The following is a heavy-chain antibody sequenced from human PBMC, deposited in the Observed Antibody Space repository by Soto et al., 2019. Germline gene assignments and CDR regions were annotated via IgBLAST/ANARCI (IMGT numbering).Heavy chain of an antibody. CDR2: INHSGST. Sequence: SETLSLTCAVYGGSFSGYYWSWIRQPPGKGLEWIGEINHSGSTNYNPSLKSRVTISVDTSKNQFSLKLSSVTAADTAVYYCARLAGIYDEYYFDYWGQGTLVTVSS. V-gene: IGHV4-34*01. CDR3: ARLAGIYDEYYFDY. J-gene: IGHJ4*02. D-gene: IGHD5-12*01. CDR1: GGSFSGYY.